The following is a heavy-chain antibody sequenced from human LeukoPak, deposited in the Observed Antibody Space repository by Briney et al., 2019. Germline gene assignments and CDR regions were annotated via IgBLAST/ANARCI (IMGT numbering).Heavy chain of an antibody. D-gene: IGHD6-19*01. CDR1: GFSFSSFA. CDR3: AREAVAGNYFDY. V-gene: IGHV3-21*04. Sequence: PGGSLRLSCAATGFSFSSFAMTWVRQAPGKGLEWVSSISSSSSYIYYADSVKGRFTISRDNAKNSLYLQMNSLRAEDTAVYYCAREAVAGNYFDYWGQGTLVTVSS. J-gene: IGHJ4*02. CDR2: ISSSSSYI.